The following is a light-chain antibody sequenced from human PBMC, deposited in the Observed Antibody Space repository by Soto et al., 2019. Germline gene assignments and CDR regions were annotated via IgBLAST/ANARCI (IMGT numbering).Light chain of an antibody. CDR2: DVS. CDR1: NSDIGGYNY. J-gene: IGLJ3*02. Sequence: QSALTQPRSVSGSPGQSATISCTGTNSDIGGYNYVSWYQQHPGKAPKVIIYDVSRRPSGVPDRFSGSKSGNTASLTISGLQAEDEADYYCCSYAGTYNFWVFGGGTKLTVL. V-gene: IGLV2-11*01. CDR3: CSYAGTYNFWV.